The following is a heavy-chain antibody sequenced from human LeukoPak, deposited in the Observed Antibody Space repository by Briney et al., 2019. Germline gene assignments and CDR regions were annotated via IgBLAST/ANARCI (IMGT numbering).Heavy chain of an antibody. J-gene: IGHJ5*02. D-gene: IGHD3-22*01. CDR3: ARDADSSGLNWFDP. V-gene: IGHV1-2*02. CDR1: GYTFTSYA. Sequence: ASVKVSCKASGYTFTSYAMHWVRQAPGQGLEWMGWINPNSGGTNYAQKFQGRVTMTRDTSISTAYMELSRLRSDDTAVYYCARDADSSGLNWFDPWGQGTLVTVSS. CDR2: INPNSGGT.